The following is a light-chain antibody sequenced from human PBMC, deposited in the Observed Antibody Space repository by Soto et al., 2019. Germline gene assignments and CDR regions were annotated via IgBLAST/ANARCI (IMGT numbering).Light chain of an antibody. CDR1: SSDVGSYNL. V-gene: IGLV2-23*01. CDR2: EGS. J-gene: IGLJ2*01. Sequence: QSALTQLASVSGSPGQSITISCTGTSSDVGSYNLVSWYQQHPGKAPKHEIYEGSGRPSGVSNRFSGSKSGNTASLTISGLQAEDEADYYCWSYAGSSTLGVVFGGGTKLAVL. CDR3: WSYAGSSTLGVV.